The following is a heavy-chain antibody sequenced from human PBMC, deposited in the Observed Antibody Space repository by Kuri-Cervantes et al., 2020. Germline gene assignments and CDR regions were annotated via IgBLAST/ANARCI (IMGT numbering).Heavy chain of an antibody. CDR3: AIVLVQQLVLDY. D-gene: IGHD6-13*01. J-gene: IGHJ4*02. Sequence: GESLKISCAASGFTFGNYTMNWVRQAPGKGLEWGSSISSSSSYIYYADSVNGRFTISRDNTNTSLYLQMNSLCAEDTAVYYCAIVLVQQLVLDYWGQGTLVTVSS. CDR2: ISSSSSYI. V-gene: IGHV3-21*03. CDR1: GFTFGNYT.